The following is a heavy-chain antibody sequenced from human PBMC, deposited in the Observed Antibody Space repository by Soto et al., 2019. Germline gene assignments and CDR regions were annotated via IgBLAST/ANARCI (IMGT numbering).Heavy chain of an antibody. Sequence: ASVKVSCKVSGYTLTELSMHWVRHAPGKGLEWMGGFDPEDGETIYAQKFQGRVTMTEDTSTDTAYMELSSLRSEDTAVYYCATGRYYDILTGYPDAFDFWGQGTMVTVSS. CDR2: FDPEDGET. V-gene: IGHV1-24*01. CDR1: GYTLTELS. CDR3: ATGRYYDILTGYPDAFDF. J-gene: IGHJ3*01. D-gene: IGHD3-9*01.